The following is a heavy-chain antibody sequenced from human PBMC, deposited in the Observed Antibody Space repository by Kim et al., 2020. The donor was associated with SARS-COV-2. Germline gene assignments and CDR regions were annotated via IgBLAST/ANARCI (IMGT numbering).Heavy chain of an antibody. V-gene: IGHV6-1*01. CDR2: TYYRSKWNN. J-gene: IGHJ3*02. CDR1: GDSVSSNSAA. D-gene: IGHD2-15*01. CDR3: ARDGRYCSSGICYSGAFDT. Sequence: SQTLSLTCAISGDSVSSNSAAWNWIRQSPSRGLEWLGRTYYRSKWNNDYAVSVKSRITINPDTSKNQFSLQLNSVTPEDTAVYYCARDGRYCSSGICYSGAFDTWGQGTMVTVSS.